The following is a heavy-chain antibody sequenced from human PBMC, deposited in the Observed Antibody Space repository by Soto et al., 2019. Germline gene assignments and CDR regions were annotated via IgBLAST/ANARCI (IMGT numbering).Heavy chain of an antibody. D-gene: IGHD3-10*01. Sequence: VGSLRLSCASSVFTFSSYAMSCVRQSPGKWLEWVSAISGSGGSTYYADSVKGRFTISRDNSKNTLYLQMNSLRAEDTAVYYCAKMGFGHGTGYYYGMQVWGQGTTVTVSS. J-gene: IGHJ6*01. V-gene: IGHV3-23*01. CDR3: AKMGFGHGTGYYYGMQV. CDR2: ISGSGGST. CDR1: VFTFSSYA.